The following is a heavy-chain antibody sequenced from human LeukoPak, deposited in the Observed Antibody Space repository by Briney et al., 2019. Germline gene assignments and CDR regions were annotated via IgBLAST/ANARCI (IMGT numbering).Heavy chain of an antibody. D-gene: IGHD2-15*01. V-gene: IGHV1-46*01. CDR3: ARDATRTGDTVVVVAARGGYFDY. CDR2: INASGGST. Sequence: GASVKVSCKASGYTFTSYYMHWVRQAPGQGLEWMGIINASGGSTSYAQKFQGRVTMTRDTSTSTVYMELSSLRSEDTAVYYCARDATRTGDTVVVVAARGGYFDYWGQGTLATVSS. J-gene: IGHJ4*02. CDR1: GYTFTSYY.